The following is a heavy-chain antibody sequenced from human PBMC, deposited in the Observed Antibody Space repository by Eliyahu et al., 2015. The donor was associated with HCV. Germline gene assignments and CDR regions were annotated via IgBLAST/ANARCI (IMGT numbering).Heavy chain of an antibody. CDR2: ISVDGNNR. CDR1: GFTFGNYA. Sequence: QVQLVESGGGVVQPGRSXXLSCAASGFTFGNYALNWXRQVPGKRMEWVAIISVDGNNRNYRDSVKGRFTISRDNSKNTLYLQMNSLTPEDTAVYYCARDFAYWGPGTLVTVSS. J-gene: IGHJ4*02. V-gene: IGHV3-30-3*01. CDR3: ARDFAY.